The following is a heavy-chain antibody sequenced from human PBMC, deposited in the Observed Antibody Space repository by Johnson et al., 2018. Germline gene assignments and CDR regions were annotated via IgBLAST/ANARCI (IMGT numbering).Heavy chain of an antibody. CDR1: GFTFGDYA. CDR3: TRYTAMTAGDVFDI. D-gene: IGHD5-18*01. CDR2: IRSKAYGGTT. J-gene: IGHJ3*02. V-gene: IGHV3-49*03. Sequence: VQLVQSGGGLVQPGGSLRLSCTASGFTFGDYAMSWFRQAPGKGLEWVGFIRSKAYGGTTEYAASVKGRFTISRDDSKCIAYLQMNSLKTEDTAVYYCTRYTAMTAGDVFDIWGQGTMVTVSS.